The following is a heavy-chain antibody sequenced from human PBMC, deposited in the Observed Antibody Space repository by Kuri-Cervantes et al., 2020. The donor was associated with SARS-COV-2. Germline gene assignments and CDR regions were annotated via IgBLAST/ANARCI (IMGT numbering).Heavy chain of an antibody. V-gene: IGHV3-23*01. CDR3: ANGLIWGLDY. D-gene: IGHD7-27*01. CDR2: ISGSGGST. Sequence: GESLKISCAASGFTFDDYGMSWVRQAPGKGLEWVSAISGSGGSTYYADSVKGRFTISRDNSKNTLYLQMNSLRAEDTAVYYCANGLIWGLDYWGQGTLVTVSS. J-gene: IGHJ4*02. CDR1: GFTFDDYG.